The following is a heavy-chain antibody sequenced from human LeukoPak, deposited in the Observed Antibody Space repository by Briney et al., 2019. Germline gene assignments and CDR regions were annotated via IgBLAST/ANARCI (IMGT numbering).Heavy chain of an antibody. CDR3: ARDYYSSGSYYKPFDY. D-gene: IGHD3-10*01. V-gene: IGHV1-69*13. CDR2: IIPIFGTA. Sequence: ASVKVSCKASGGTFSSYAISWVRQAPGQGLEWMGGIIPIFGTANYAQKFQGRVTITADESTSTAYMELSSLRSEDTAVYYCARDYYSSGSYYKPFDYWGQGTLVTVSS. J-gene: IGHJ4*02. CDR1: GGTFSSYA.